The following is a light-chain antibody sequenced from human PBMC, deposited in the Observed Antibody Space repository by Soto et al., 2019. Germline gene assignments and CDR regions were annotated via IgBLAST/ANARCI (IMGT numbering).Light chain of an antibody. J-gene: IGKJ4*01. V-gene: IGKV3-11*01. Sequence: EIVLTQSPVTLSLSPGERVTLSCRASQSVSSYLAWYQQKPGQAPRLLIYDASNRATGIPARFSGSGSGTDFTLTISSLEPEDFAVYYCQQRSNWPLTFGGGTKVAIK. CDR3: QQRSNWPLT. CDR1: QSVSSY. CDR2: DAS.